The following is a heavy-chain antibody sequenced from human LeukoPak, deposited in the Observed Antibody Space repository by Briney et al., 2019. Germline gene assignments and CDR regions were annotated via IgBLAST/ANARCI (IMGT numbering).Heavy chain of an antibody. V-gene: IGHV3-23*01. D-gene: IGHD6-19*01. CDR2: IGSSGSST. CDR1: GFTFRNYA. CDR3: AREPKQWLVLYWFDP. Sequence: GGSLRLSCAASGFTFRNYAMSWVRQAPGKGLEWVSAIGSSGSSTYYADSVKGRFTISRDNSKNTLYLQMNSLRAEDTAVYYCAREPKQWLVLYWFDPWGQGTLVTVSS. J-gene: IGHJ5*02.